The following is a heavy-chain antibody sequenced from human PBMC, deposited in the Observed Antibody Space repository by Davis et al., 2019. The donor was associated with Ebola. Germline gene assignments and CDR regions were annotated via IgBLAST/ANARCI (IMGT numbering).Heavy chain of an antibody. J-gene: IGHJ3*02. CDR1: GYRFTTYG. CDR3: ATLPEI. V-gene: IGHV7-4-1*02. CDR2: INTNTGNP. Sequence: ASVKVSCKASGYRFTTYGMHWVRQAPGHGFEWMGWINTNTGNPRYAKAFTGRFVFSLDTSVSTAYLQINSLEAEDTAVYYCATLPEIWGQGTMVTVSS.